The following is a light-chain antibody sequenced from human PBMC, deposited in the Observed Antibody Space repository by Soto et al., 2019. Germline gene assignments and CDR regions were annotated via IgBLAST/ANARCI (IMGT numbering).Light chain of an antibody. CDR2: GNT. CDR1: SSNIGAGYD. Sequence: QSVLPKPPSVSGAPGQRVTISCTGSSSNIGAGYDVHWYQQLPGRAPKLLIYGNTNRPSGVPDRFSGSKSGTSASLAITGLQAEDEADYYCLSFDSSLSVVFGGGTKHRP. CDR3: LSFDSSLSVV. J-gene: IGLJ2*01. V-gene: IGLV1-40*01.